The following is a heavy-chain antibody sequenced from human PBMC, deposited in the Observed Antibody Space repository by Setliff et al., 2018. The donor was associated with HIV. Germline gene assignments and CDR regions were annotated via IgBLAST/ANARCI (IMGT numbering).Heavy chain of an antibody. J-gene: IGHJ5*02. Sequence: VKVSCKASGYTFTEYTLHWVRQAPGQSLEWMGWINPDTGNTKYSQNFQDRLTFTRDTSASSVYMELSSLRSDDTAVYYCAREINTVTFEWFDPWGQGTLVTVSS. D-gene: IGHD4-17*01. V-gene: IGHV1-3*01. CDR2: INPDTGNT. CDR1: GYTFTEYT. CDR3: AREINTVTFEWFDP.